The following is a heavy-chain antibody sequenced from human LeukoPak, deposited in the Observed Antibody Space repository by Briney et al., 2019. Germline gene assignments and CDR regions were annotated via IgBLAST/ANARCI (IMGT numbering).Heavy chain of an antibody. V-gene: IGHV5-51*01. D-gene: IGHD2-2*01. CDR2: IYPGDSDT. Sequence: GESLKISCKGSGYSFTSYWIGWVRQMPGKGLEWMGIIYPGDSDTRYSPSFQGQVTISADKSINAAYLQWSSLEASDTAMYYCARLTQLNYADSWGQGTLVTVSS. J-gene: IGHJ4*02. CDR1: GYSFTSYW. CDR3: ARLTQLNYADS.